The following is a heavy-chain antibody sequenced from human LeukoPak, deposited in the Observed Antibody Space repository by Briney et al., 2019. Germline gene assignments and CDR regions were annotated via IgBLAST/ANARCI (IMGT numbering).Heavy chain of an antibody. V-gene: IGHV1-18*01. Sequence: VKVCCKASGYTSTSYGISWVRQAPGQGLEWMGWISAYNGNTNYAQKLQGRVTMTTDTSTSTAYMELRSLRSDDTAVYYCAREGGDYVWGSYRYWGQGTLVTVSS. CDR3: AREGGDYVWGSYRY. CDR2: ISAYNGNT. J-gene: IGHJ4*02. D-gene: IGHD3-16*02. CDR1: GYTSTSYG.